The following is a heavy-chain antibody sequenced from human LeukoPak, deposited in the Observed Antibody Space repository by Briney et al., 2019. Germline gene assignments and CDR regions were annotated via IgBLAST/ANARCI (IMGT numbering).Heavy chain of an antibody. D-gene: IGHD1-26*01. J-gene: IGHJ6*02. CDR1: GFTFDDYA. CDR2: ISGDGGST. Sequence: GGSLRLSCAASGFTFDDYAMHWVRQAPGKGLEWVSLISGDGGSTYYADSVKGRFTISRDNSKNSLYLQMNSLRTEDTALYYCAKGIWGGGATSFYYYYGMDVWGQGTTVTVSS. CDR3: AKGIWGGGATSFYYYYGMDV. V-gene: IGHV3-43*02.